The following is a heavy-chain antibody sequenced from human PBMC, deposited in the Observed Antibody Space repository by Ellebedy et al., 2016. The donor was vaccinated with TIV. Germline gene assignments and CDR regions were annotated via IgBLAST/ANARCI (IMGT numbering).Heavy chain of an antibody. CDR3: AGGIGIEYFHH. V-gene: IGHV4-39*01. J-gene: IGHJ1*01. CDR2: VYYSGST. D-gene: IGHD3-16*01. CDR1: GGSISSWSYY. Sequence: SETLSLTCTVSGGSISSWSYYCGWIRQPPGQGLEWIGSVYYSGSTYYTPSLKSRVTISVDTSSNQFSLRLTSVTAADTAVYYCAGGIGIEYFHHWGQGTLVTVSS.